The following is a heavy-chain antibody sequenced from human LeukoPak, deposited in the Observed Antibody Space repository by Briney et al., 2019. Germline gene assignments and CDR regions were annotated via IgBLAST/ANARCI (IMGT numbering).Heavy chain of an antibody. CDR1: GFTFSDYY. CDR3: ARVGLFYDSSGYYPLDY. V-gene: IGHV3-11*05. Sequence: GGSLRLSSAASGFTFSDYYMSWIRQAPGKGLEWISYISSSSSYTDYADSVKGRFIISRDNARKSLSLQMNTLRAEDTAVYYCARVGLFYDSSGYYPLDYWGPGTLVTVSS. CDR2: ISSSSSYT. J-gene: IGHJ4*02. D-gene: IGHD3-22*01.